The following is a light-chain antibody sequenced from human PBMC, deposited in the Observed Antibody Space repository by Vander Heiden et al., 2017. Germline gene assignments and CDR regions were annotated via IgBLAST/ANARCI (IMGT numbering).Light chain of an antibody. CDR2: EVS. Sequence: QSALTQPASGSGSPRQSITFSCSGTSSDVGSDNLVYWYQQHPGKAPNLMIYEVSKRPAGVSNRCSGSKSGNTAALTSFGPQAEDEADYYCCSYAGSSTVVFGGGTKLTVL. CDR3: CSYAGSSTVV. V-gene: IGLV2-23*02. CDR1: SSDVGSDNL. J-gene: IGLJ2*01.